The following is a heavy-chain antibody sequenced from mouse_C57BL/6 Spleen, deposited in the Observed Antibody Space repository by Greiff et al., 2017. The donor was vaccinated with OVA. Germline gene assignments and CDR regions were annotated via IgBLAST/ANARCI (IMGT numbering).Heavy chain of an antibody. CDR2: IDPSDSET. J-gene: IGHJ3*01. CDR1: CYTFTSSW. D-gene: IGHD2-4*01. Sequence: QFPVKQPGAALVRPGSSVTLSCTASCYTFTSSWLHLVKPRPLHGLAWIGNIDPSDSETHYNQKFKDKATLTVDKSSSTAYMQLSSLTSEDSAVYYCARSTMITRAWFAYWGQGTLVTVSA. V-gene: IGHV1-52*01. CDR3: ARSTMITRAWFAY.